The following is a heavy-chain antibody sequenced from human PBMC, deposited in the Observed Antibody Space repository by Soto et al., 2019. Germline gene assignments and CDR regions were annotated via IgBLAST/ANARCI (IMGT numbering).Heavy chain of an antibody. CDR1: GGTFSSYT. V-gene: IGHV1-69*02. Sequence: QVQLVQSGAEVKKPGSSVEVSCKASGGTFSSYTISWVRQAPGQGLEWMGRIIPNLGIANYAQKFQGRVRITADKSTSTAYMELSSLRSEDTAVYYCASEGYGRRWGQGTLVTVSS. CDR3: ASEGYGRR. D-gene: IGHD6-13*01. CDR2: IIPNLGIA. J-gene: IGHJ4*02.